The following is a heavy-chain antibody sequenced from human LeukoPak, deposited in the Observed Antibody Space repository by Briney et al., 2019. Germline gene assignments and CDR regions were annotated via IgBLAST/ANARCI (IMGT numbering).Heavy chain of an antibody. CDR1: GYTLTELS. J-gene: IGHJ4*02. D-gene: IGHD4-17*01. Sequence: ASVKVSCKVSGYTLTELSMRWVRQAPGKGLEWMGGFDPEDGETIYAQKFQGRVTMTEDTSTDTAYMELSSLRSEDTTVYYCATDGVATVKILSNWGQGTLVTVSS. CDR2: FDPEDGET. V-gene: IGHV1-24*01. CDR3: ATDGVATVKILSN.